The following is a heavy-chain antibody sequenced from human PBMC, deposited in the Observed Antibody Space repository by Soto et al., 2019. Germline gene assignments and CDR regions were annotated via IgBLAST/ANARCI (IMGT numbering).Heavy chain of an antibody. J-gene: IGHJ4*02. Sequence: GGSLRLSCAASGFTFSSYAMSWVRQAPGKGLEWVSAISGSGGSTYYADSVKGRFTISRDNSENTLYLQMNSLRAEDMAVYYCAKDPVVVVAATFDYWGQGTLVTVSS. CDR2: ISGSGGST. CDR3: AKDPVVVVAATFDY. CDR1: GFTFSSYA. D-gene: IGHD2-15*01. V-gene: IGHV3-23*01.